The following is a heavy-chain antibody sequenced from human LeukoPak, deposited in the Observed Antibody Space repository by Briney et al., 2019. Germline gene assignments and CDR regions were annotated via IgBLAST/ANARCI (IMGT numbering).Heavy chain of an antibody. Sequence: GGSLRLSCAASGFTFSSYWMIWVRQPPGKGLEWVSSTFPSGGEIHYADSVRGRFTISRDNSKSTLSLQMNSLRAEDTAIYYCATYRQVLLPFESWGQGTLVTVSS. CDR3: ATYRQVLLPFES. CDR2: TFPSGGEI. D-gene: IGHD2-8*02. CDR1: GFTFSSYW. J-gene: IGHJ4*02. V-gene: IGHV3-23*01.